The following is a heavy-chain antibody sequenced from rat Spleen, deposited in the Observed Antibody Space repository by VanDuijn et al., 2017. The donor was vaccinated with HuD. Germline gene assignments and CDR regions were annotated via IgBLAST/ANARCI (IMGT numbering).Heavy chain of an antibody. CDR1: GFTFSNYG. CDR3: ARHEDYGGYSRDYFGY. J-gene: IGHJ2*01. V-gene: IGHV5-19*01. Sequence: EVQLVESGGGLVQPGRSLKLSCAASGFTFSNYGMHWIRQAPTKGLEWGASISTSGGSTYYRDSVKGLFTISRDNAKSTLYLQRDSRRLEDTATYYCARHEDYGGYSRDYFGYWVQGVMVTVSS. D-gene: IGHD1-11*01. CDR2: ISTSGGST.